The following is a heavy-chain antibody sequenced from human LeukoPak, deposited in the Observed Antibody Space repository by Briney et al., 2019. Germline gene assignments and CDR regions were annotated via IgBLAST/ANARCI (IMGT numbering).Heavy chain of an antibody. CDR3: ARLWVATLDS. Sequence: GESLKISCQCSGYSFSSYWIVWVRQMPGKGLEWMGIIYPGDSDTRYSPSFQGQVTISADKSISIAYLQWSSLKASDTAMYYCARLWVATLDSWGQGTLVTVSS. D-gene: IGHD5-12*01. CDR2: IYPGDSDT. CDR1: GYSFSSYW. V-gene: IGHV5-51*01. J-gene: IGHJ4*02.